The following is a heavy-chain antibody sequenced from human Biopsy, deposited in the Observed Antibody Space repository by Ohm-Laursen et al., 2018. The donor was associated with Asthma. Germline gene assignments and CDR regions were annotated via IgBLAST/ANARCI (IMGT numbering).Heavy chain of an antibody. D-gene: IGHD4-17*01. CDR1: GGSISSGDYS. V-gene: IGHV4-30-2*01. J-gene: IGHJ3*02. Sequence: TLSLTCVVSGGSISSGDYSWSWIRQPPGKSLEWIGFISPSGNTYYSPSLKSRLTISVDRSKNQFSLRLSSVTAADTAMYYCARDYGDYVWRAFDIWGQGTMVTVSS. CDR2: ISPSGNT. CDR3: ARDYGDYVWRAFDI.